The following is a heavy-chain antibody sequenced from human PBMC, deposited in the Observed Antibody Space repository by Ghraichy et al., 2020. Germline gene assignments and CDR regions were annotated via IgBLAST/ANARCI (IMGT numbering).Heavy chain of an antibody. CDR2: IDDAGSGP. CDR1: GFPLSSNW. CDR3: ATVFDF. V-gene: IGHV3-74*01. Sequence: GGSLRLSCVVSGFPLSSNWMHWVRQAPGKGLVWVSRIDDAGSGPSYADSVKGRFTVSRDDTRNTVYLQMNSLRAEDTAVYYCATVFDFWGQGALVTVSS. J-gene: IGHJ4*02.